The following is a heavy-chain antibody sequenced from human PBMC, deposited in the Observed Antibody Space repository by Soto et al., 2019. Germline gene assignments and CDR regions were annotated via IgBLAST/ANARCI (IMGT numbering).Heavy chain of an antibody. CDR3: ARVVFRRHLRLTYGGARYCFDY. CDR2: IYYSGST. V-gene: IGHV4-30-4*01. D-gene: IGHD3-22*01. CDR1: GGSISSGDYY. J-gene: IGHJ4*02. Sequence: SETLSLTCTVSGGSISSGDYYWSWIRQPPGKGLEWIGYIYYSGSTYYNPSLKSRVTISVDTSKNQFSLKLSSVTAADTAVYYCARVVFRRHLRLTYGGARYCFDYSGQAPLLNVS.